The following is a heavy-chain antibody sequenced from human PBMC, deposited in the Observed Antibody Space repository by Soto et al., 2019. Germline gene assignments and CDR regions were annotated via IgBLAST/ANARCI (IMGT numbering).Heavy chain of an antibody. J-gene: IGHJ4*02. CDR2: ISGSGGST. D-gene: IGHD3-3*01. CDR3: AKDIDDFWSGYYFDY. Sequence: GGSLRLSCAASGFTFSSYAMSWVRQAPGKGLEWVSAISGSGGSTYYADSVKGRFTISRDNSKNTLYLQMNSLRAEDTAVYYCAKDIDDFWSGYYFDYWGQGTLVTVSS. V-gene: IGHV3-23*01. CDR1: GFTFSSYA.